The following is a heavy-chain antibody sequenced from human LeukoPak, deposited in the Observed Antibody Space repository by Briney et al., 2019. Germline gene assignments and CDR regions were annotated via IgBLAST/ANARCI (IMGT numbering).Heavy chain of an antibody. V-gene: IGHV4-34*01. D-gene: IGHD4-23*01. CDR3: ARQSHGGNSGAFDY. Sequence: SETLSLTRAVYGGSFSGYYWSWIRQPPGKGLEWIGEINHSGSTNYNPSLKSRVTISVDTSKNQFSLKLSSVTAADTAMFYCARQSHGGNSGAFDYWGQGTLVTVSP. J-gene: IGHJ4*02. CDR2: INHSGST. CDR1: GGSFSGYY.